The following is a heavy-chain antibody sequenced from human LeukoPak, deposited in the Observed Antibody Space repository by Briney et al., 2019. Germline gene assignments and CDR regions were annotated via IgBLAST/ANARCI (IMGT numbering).Heavy chain of an antibody. J-gene: IGHJ4*02. CDR1: GVSVGSAGYY. V-gene: IGHV4-61*08. D-gene: IGHD1-26*01. CDR2: IYYISNT. Sequence: SETLSLTCSVSGVSVGSAGYYWSWIRQPPGGGLEWLGYIYYISNTNYNPSLKSRVTMSLNPSGNQFSLKLNSVTAADTAIYYCARTQSQSGSYRYYFGYWGQGTLVTVSS. CDR3: ARTQSQSGSYRYYFGY.